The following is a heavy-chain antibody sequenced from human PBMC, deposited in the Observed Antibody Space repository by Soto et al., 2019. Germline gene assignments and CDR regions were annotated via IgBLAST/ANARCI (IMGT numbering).Heavy chain of an antibody. D-gene: IGHD3-3*01. CDR1: GYTFTSYD. CDR3: ARVLSFGVVISFINYYYMAF. CDR2: MNPNSGNT. V-gene: IGHV1-8*01. J-gene: IGHJ6*03. Sequence: ASVKVSCKASGYTFTSYDINWVRQATGQGLEWMGWMNPNSGNTGYAQKFQGRVTMTRNTSISTAYMELSSLRSEDTAVYYCARVLSFGVVISFINYYYMAFWGQGTTVTVSS.